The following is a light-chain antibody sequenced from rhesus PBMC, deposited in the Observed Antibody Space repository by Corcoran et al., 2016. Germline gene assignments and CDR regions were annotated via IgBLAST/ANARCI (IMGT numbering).Light chain of an antibody. CDR1: QGISSW. Sequence: DIQMTQSPSSLSASVGDRVTITCQASQGISSWLACYQQTPGKAPKLLIYAASTLQSGVPSRFSGSGSGTEFTLTISSLQTEECATYYWQHGYGTFGGGTKVEIK. CDR2: AAS. J-gene: IGKJ4*01. CDR3: QHGYGT. V-gene: IGKV1-18*01.